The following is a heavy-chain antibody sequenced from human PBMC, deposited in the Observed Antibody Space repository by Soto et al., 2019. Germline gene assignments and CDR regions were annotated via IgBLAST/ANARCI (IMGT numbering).Heavy chain of an antibody. CDR3: ANFNYYDSSGHFDY. CDR2: ISYDGSNK. Sequence: PGGSLRLSCAASGFTFSSYGMHWVRQAPGKGLEWVAVISYDGSNKYYADSVKGRFTISRDNSKNTLYLQMNSLRAEDTAVYYCANFNYYDSSGHFDYWGQGTLVTVSS. D-gene: IGHD3-22*01. V-gene: IGHV3-30*18. J-gene: IGHJ4*02. CDR1: GFTFSSYG.